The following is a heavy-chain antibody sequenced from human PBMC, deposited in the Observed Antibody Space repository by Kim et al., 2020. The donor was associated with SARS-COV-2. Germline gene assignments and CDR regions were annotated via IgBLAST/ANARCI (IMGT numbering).Heavy chain of an antibody. CDR2: MNPNSGNT. D-gene: IGHD2-21*02. CDR1: GYTFTSYD. Sequence: ASVKVSCKASGYTFTSYDINWVRQATGQGLEWMGWMNPNSGNTGYAQKFQGRVTMTRNTSISTAYMELSSLRSEDTAVYYCARSSIVVVTALYFQHWGQGTLVTVSS. CDR3: ARSSIVVVTALYFQH. V-gene: IGHV1-8*01. J-gene: IGHJ1*01.